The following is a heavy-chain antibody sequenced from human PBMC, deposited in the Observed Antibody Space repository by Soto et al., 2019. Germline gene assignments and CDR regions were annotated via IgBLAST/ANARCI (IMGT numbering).Heavy chain of an antibody. CDR3: ARIPVDTYMTFWFDP. CDR1: GDSVTSGDYY. CDR2: IYYSGNT. V-gene: IGHV4-61*08. D-gene: IGHD2-15*01. J-gene: IGHJ5*01. Sequence: SETLPLTCTGSGDSVTSGDYYLSWIRQPPGKGLEWIGYIYYSGNTNYSPSLKSRVAISLDTSNNQFSLKLSSVTAPDTAVYFCARIPVDTYMTFWFDPWGQGTLVTVSS.